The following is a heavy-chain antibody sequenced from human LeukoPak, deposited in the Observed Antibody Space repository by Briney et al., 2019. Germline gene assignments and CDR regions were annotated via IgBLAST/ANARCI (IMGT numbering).Heavy chain of an antibody. CDR1: GGTFSSYT. D-gene: IGHD6-6*01. Sequence: ASVKVSCKASGGTFSSYTISWVRQAPGQELEWMGRIIPILGIANYAQKFQGRVTITADKSTSTAYMELSSLRSEDTAVYYCARSYSSSSLRYYYYYGMDVWGQGTTVTVSS. CDR3: ARSYSSSSLRYYYYYGMDV. CDR2: IIPILGIA. V-gene: IGHV1-69*02. J-gene: IGHJ6*02.